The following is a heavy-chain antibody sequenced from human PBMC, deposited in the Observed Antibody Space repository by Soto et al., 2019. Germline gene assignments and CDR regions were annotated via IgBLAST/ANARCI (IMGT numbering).Heavy chain of an antibody. V-gene: IGHV3-7*01. CDR2: INEDGSVK. CDR1: GFTFSSYW. D-gene: IGHD1-26*01. CDR3: ARDIPKGACSLDY. J-gene: IGHJ4*02. Sequence: EVQLVESGGGLVQPGGSLRLSCAASGFTFSSYWMTWVRQAPGRGLEWVANINEDGSVKGYVDSVKGRITISRDNARNSLNLQMNSLRADATAVYYCARDIPKGACSLDYWGQGTLVTVSS.